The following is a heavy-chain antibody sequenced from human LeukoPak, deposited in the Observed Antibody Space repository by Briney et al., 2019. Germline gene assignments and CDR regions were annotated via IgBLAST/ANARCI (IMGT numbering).Heavy chain of an antibody. CDR1: GYSFTTYW. V-gene: IGHV5-51*01. D-gene: IGHD2-21*01. CDR3: ARWSGYGDSSDY. Sequence: GESPKTFCKGSGYSFTTYWLGWVRQMPGKGLEWMGIIYPGDSDTRYSPSFQGQVTISADKSISTAYLQWSSLKASDTAMYYCARWSGYGDSSDYWGQASVLSVSS. CDR2: IYPGDSDT. J-gene: IGHJ4*02.